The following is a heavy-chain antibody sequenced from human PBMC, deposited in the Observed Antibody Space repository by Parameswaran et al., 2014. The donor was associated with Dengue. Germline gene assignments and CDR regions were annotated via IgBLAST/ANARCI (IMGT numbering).Heavy chain of an antibody. V-gene: IGHV3-7*02. CDR3: ARGGYGDAPGY. D-gene: IGHD4-17*01. J-gene: IGHJ4*02. CDR2: KQDGSEK. Sequence: RWIRQPRKGWSGGQHKQDGSEKYYVDSVKGRFTISRDNAKNSLYLQMNSLRDEDTAVYYCARGGYGDAPGYWGQGTLVTVSS.